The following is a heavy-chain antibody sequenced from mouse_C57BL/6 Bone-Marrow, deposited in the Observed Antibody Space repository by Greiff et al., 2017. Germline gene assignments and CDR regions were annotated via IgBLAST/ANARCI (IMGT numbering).Heavy chain of an antibody. CDR1: GYTFTDYY. J-gene: IGHJ1*03. CDR3: ARRYGWYFDV. Sequence: EVQLQQSGPVLVKPGASVKMSCKASGYTFTDYYMNWVKQSHGKSLEWIGVINPYNGGTSYNQKFKGKATLTVDKSSSTAYMELNSLTSEDSAVYYCARRYGWYFDVWGTGTTVTVSS. D-gene: IGHD2-14*01. V-gene: IGHV1-19*01. CDR2: INPYNGGT.